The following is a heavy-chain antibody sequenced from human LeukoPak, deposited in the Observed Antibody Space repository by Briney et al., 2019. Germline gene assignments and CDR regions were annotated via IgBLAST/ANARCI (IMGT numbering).Heavy chain of an antibody. CDR2: IHQSGST. J-gene: IGHJ6*03. V-gene: IGHV4-38-2*01. CDR3: ARQDCTHGVCFSYYYFYMDV. CDR1: GYSISTTSY. Sequence: SETLSLTCAVSGYSISTTSYWGWIRQSPGKGLEWIGSIHQSGSTYYNPSLRSRVTISVDTSKNQFSLKLSSVTAAETAVYYCARQDCTHGVCFSYYYFYMDVWGKGTTVTVFS. D-gene: IGHD2-8*01.